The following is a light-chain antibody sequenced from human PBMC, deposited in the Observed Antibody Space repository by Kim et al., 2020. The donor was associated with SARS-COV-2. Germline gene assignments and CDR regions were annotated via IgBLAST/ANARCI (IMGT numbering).Light chain of an antibody. CDR3: AAWDDSLNGLWV. CDR1: SSNIGSRD. Sequence: QSVLTQPPSASGTPGQSVSISCSGSSSNIGSRDVNWYQHLPGTAPKLLIYNSNQRPSGVPGRFSGSKSGTSASLAISGLQSEDEATYYCAAWDDSLNGLWVFGGGTKVTVL. CDR2: NSN. V-gene: IGLV1-44*01. J-gene: IGLJ3*02.